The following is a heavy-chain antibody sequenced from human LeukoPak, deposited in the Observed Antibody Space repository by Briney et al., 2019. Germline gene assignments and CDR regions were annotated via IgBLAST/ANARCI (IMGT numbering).Heavy chain of an antibody. CDR1: GFTFSDYY. CDR2: ISSSGSTI. CDR3: ARESRVTAYDAFDI. D-gene: IGHD2-21*02. Sequence: PGGSLRLSCAASGFTFSDYYMSWIRQAPGKGLECVSYISSSGSTIYYADSVKGRFTISRDNAKNSLYLQMNSLRAEDTAVYYCARESRVTAYDAFDIWGQGTMVTVSS. V-gene: IGHV3-11*04. J-gene: IGHJ3*02.